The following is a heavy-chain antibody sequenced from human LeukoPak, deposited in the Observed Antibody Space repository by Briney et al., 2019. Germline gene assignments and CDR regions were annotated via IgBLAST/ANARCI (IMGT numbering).Heavy chain of an antibody. J-gene: IGHJ6*02. Sequence: ASVKVSCKASGGTFSSYAISWVRQAPGQGLEWMGRIIPILGIANYAQKFQGRVTITADKSTSTAYMELSSLRSEDTAVYYCARLRYFDWLLQGQYGMDVWGQGTTVTVSS. V-gene: IGHV1-69*04. CDR1: GGTFSSYA. D-gene: IGHD3-9*01. CDR3: ARLRYFDWLLQGQYGMDV. CDR2: IIPILGIA.